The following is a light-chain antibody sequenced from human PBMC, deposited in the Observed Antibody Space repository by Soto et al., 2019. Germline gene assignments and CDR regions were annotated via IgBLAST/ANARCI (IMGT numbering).Light chain of an antibody. CDR2: EGS. CDR3: CSYAGSSIPYV. CDR1: SSDVGSYNL. J-gene: IGLJ1*01. Sequence: QSVLTQPAPVSGSPGQSITISCTGTSSDVGSYNLVSWYQQHPGKAPKLMIYEGSKRPSGVSNRFSGSKSGNTASLTISGLQAEDEADYYCCSYAGSSIPYVFGTGTKVTVL. V-gene: IGLV2-23*01.